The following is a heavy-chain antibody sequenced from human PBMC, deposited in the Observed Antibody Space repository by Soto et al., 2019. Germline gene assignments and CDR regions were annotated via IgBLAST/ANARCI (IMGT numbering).Heavy chain of an antibody. D-gene: IGHD1-20*01. V-gene: IGHV4-30-4*01. Sequence: SETLYLTCTVSGGSISSGDYYWSWIRQPPGKDMEWIGYIYYSGSTYYNPSLKSRVTISVDTSKNQFSLKLSSVTAADMAVYYCASATYNWNELRMGDALDIWGQGTMVT. CDR3: ASATYNWNELRMGDALDI. CDR2: IYYSGST. CDR1: GGSISSGDYY. J-gene: IGHJ3*02.